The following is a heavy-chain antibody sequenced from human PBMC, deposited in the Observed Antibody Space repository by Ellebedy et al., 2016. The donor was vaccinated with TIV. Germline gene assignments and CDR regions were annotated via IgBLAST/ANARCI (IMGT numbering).Heavy chain of an antibody. CDR1: GGSFSGYF. CDR3: ARHAHYDILTGYYTFYYYGMDV. Sequence: SETLSLTCAVYGGSFSGYFWSWIRQPPGKGLEWIGEIYHNGSSNYNPSLKSRVTISVDTSKNQFSLKLSSVTAADTAVYYCARHAHYDILTGYYTFYYYGMDVWGQGTTVTVSS. D-gene: IGHD3-9*01. J-gene: IGHJ6*02. V-gene: IGHV4-34*01. CDR2: IYHNGSS.